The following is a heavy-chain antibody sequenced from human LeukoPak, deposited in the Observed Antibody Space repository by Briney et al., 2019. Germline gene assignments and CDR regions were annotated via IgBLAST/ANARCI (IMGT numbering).Heavy chain of an antibody. CDR2: IRNKANRYTT. J-gene: IGHJ4*02. Sequence: PGGSLRLSCAASGFTCSDHYMDWVRQAPGKGLEWVGRIRNKANRYTTEYAASVKGRFTISGDESRNSLYLQMNSLRAEDTALYYCARAAAGHYGEYDYWGQGTLVSVSS. CDR3: ARAAAGHYGEYDY. V-gene: IGHV3-72*01. CDR1: GFTCSDHY. D-gene: IGHD4-17*01.